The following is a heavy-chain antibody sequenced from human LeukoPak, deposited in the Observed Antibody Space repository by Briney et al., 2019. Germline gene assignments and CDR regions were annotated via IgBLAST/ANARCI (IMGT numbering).Heavy chain of an antibody. D-gene: IGHD3-10*01. CDR2: INPNSGGT. J-gene: IGHJ5*02. CDR1: GYTFTGYY. Sequence: ASVKVSCKASGYTFTGYYMHWVRQAPGQGLEWMGWINPNSGGTNYAQKFQGRVTMTRDTSISAAYMALSRLRSDDTAVYYCARGLLWFGEFGWFDPWGQGTLVTVSS. CDR3: ARGLLWFGEFGWFDP. V-gene: IGHV1-2*02.